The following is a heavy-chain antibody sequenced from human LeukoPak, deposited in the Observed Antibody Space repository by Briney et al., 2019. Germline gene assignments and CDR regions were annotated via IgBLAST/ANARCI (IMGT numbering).Heavy chain of an antibody. CDR2: ISSSGSTI. Sequence: GGSLILFCAASGFTFCIYEMIWVRQAPGKGLAWVSYISSSGSTINYADSVKGRFTISRVNAKNSLDLLLNSRRTEAQAVYYCSREGVANWFDPWGQGTLVTVSS. J-gene: IGHJ5*02. CDR3: SREGVANWFDP. V-gene: IGHV3-48*03. CDR1: GFTFCIYE. D-gene: IGHD3-3*01.